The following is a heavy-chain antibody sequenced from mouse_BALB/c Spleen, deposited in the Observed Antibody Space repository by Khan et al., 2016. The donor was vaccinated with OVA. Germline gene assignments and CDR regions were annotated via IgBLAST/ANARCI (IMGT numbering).Heavy chain of an antibody. D-gene: IGHD2-2*01. CDR1: GCTCSTYG. V-gene: IGHV5-9-1*01. J-gene: IGHJ4*01. Sequence: VVLVESGGGLVKPGGSGELSWEGSGCTCSTYGMSWVRQTPEKRLEWVATISSGGHYTFYPDSVKGRFTISRDNAKNTLYLQMSSLRSEDTAMYYCTRSLVDYHAMDYWGQGTSVTVSS. CDR2: ISSGGHYT. CDR3: TRSLVDYHAMDY.